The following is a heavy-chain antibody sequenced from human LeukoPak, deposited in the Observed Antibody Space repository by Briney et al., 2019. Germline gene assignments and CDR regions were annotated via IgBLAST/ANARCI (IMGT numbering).Heavy chain of an antibody. J-gene: IGHJ4*02. Sequence: KPGGSLRLSCAASGFLFNTYGMHWVRQAPGKGPEWVGFIRRKANGGTTEYAASVKGRFTISRDDSKSIAYLQMNSLKTEDTAVYYCTSGLYYDSWSDLFDYWGQGTLVTVSS. CDR3: TSGLYYDSWSDLFDY. CDR1: GFLFNTYG. V-gene: IGHV3-49*04. CDR2: IRRKANGGTT. D-gene: IGHD3-3*01.